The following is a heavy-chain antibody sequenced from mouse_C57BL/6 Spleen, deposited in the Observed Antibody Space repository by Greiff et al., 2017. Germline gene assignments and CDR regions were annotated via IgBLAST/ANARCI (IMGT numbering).Heavy chain of an antibody. CDR1: GYTFTDYY. CDR2: IYPGSGNT. V-gene: IGHV1-76*01. CDR3: ARGYDGYPSYAMDY. J-gene: IGHJ4*01. D-gene: IGHD2-3*01. Sequence: QVHVKQSGAELVRPGASVKLSCKASGYTFTDYYINWVKQRPGQGLEWIARIYPGSGNTYYNEKFKGKATLTAEKSSSTAYMQLSSLTSEDSAVYFCARGYDGYPSYAMDYWGQGTSVTVSS.